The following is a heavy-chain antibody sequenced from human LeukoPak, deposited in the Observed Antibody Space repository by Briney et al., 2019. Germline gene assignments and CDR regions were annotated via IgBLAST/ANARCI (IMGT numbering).Heavy chain of an antibody. V-gene: IGHV4-34*01. CDR2: INYSGST. CDR1: GGSFSGYY. CDR3: ARYGSSWYTWVAFDI. Sequence: SETLSLTCAVYGGSFSGYYWSWIRQPPGKGLEWIGEINYSGSTNYNPSLKSRVTISVDTSKNQFSLKLSSVTAADTAVYYCARYGSSWYTWVAFDIWGQGTMVTVSS. D-gene: IGHD6-13*01. J-gene: IGHJ3*02.